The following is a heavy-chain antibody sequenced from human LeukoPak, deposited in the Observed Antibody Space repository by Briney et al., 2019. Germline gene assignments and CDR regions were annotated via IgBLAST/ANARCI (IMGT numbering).Heavy chain of an antibody. J-gene: IGHJ4*02. Sequence: ASVTVSCKASGYTFITYDINWVRQATGQGLEWLGWMSPNSGTTGYAQKFHGRVTMAWNTSISTAYMEVSSLRSEDTAVYYCAREVRAGSEAATISSGFDYWGQGTLVTVPS. CDR1: GYTFITYD. V-gene: IGHV1-8*01. CDR3: AREVRAGSEAATISSGFDY. D-gene: IGHD5-12*01. CDR2: MSPNSGTT.